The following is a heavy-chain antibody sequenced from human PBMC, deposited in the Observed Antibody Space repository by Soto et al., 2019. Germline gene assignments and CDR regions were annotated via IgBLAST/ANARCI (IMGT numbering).Heavy chain of an antibody. CDR3: ARLLGGDYSSSFVDV. D-gene: IGHD4-17*01. V-gene: IGHV4-59*08. Sequence: PSETLSLTCTVSGGSISSYYWSWIRQPPGKGLEWIGYIYYSGSTNYNPSLKSRVTISVDTSKNQFSLKLSSVTAADTAVYYCARLLGGDYSSSFVDVWGKGTTVTVSS. CDR1: GGSISSYY. J-gene: IGHJ6*04. CDR2: IYYSGST.